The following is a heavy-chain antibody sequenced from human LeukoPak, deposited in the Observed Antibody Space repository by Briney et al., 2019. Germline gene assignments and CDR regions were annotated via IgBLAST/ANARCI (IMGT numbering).Heavy chain of an antibody. J-gene: IGHJ6*03. CDR2: ISYDGSNK. CDR1: GFTFRSYD. Sequence: GGSLRLSCAVSGFTFRSYDMHWVRQAPGKGLEWVAVISYDGSNKYYTDSVKGRFTISRDNSKNTLYLQMNSLRAEDTAVYYCAKDPGDAGGSGSSRYYYYYYYMDVWGKGTTVTVSS. D-gene: IGHD3-10*01. CDR3: AKDPGDAGGSGSSRYYYYYYYMDV. V-gene: IGHV3-30*04.